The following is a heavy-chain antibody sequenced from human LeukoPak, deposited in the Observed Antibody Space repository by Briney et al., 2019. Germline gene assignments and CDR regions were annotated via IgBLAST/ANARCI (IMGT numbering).Heavy chain of an antibody. Sequence: SETLSLTCTVSGGSISSGGYYWSWIRQPPGKGLEWIGYIYHSGSTYYNPSLKSRVTISVDRSKNQFSLKLSSVTAADTAVYYCASQMGGDEVDTVNDYWGQGTLVTVSS. CDR2: IYHSGST. CDR1: GGSISSGGYY. CDR3: ASQMGGDEVDTVNDY. D-gene: IGHD5-18*01. V-gene: IGHV4-30-2*01. J-gene: IGHJ4*02.